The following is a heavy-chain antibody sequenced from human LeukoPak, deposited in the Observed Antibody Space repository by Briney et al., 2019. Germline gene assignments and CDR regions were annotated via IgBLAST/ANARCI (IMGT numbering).Heavy chain of an antibody. V-gene: IGHV4-59*11. CDR3: ARDFGRGYCSSASCFVPWFDP. CDR2: IHHSGST. D-gene: IGHD2-2*01. Sequence: SETLSLTCTVSGGSINNHYWSWIRQPPGKGLEWMGYIHHSGSTNYNPSLRSRVTKSVDTSKNQFSLKLTSVTAADTAVYYCARDFGRGYCSSASCFVPWFDPWGQGTLVTVSS. J-gene: IGHJ5*02. CDR1: GGSINNHY.